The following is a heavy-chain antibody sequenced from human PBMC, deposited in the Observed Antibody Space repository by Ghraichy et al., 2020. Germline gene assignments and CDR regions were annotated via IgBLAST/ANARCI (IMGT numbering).Heavy chain of an antibody. Sequence: LNISCAASGFSFSNYAMNWIRQAPGKGLEWVSAISGNGGSTYYADAVKGRFTISRDNSRNTLYLQLNSLRAEDTAVYYCAKRDYYDSSGMGFYFDYWGQGTLVAVSS. CDR2: ISGNGGST. J-gene: IGHJ4*02. CDR3: AKRDYYDSSGMGFYFDY. V-gene: IGHV3-23*01. D-gene: IGHD3-22*01. CDR1: GFSFSNYA.